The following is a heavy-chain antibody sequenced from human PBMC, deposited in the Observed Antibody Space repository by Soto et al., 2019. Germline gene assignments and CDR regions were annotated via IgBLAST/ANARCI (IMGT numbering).Heavy chain of an antibody. J-gene: IGHJ4*02. V-gene: IGHV3-23*01. CDR1: GFTFSNFA. CDR3: AKRASGSYFDY. Sequence: GGSLRLSCAASGFTFSNFAMSWVRQAPGEGLEWVSGISSVGGATNYADSVKGRFTISRDNSKSTVYLQMNSLRGEDTAVYYCAKRASGSYFDYWSQGTLVTVSS. D-gene: IGHD3-10*01. CDR2: ISSVGGAT.